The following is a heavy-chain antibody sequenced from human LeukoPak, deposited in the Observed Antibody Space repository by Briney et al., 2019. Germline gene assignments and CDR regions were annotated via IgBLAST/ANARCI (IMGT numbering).Heavy chain of an antibody. CDR1: GGTFSSYA. V-gene: IGHV1-69*05. CDR2: IIPIFGTA. CDR3: ASVLWFGELLSPYLDY. J-gene: IGHJ4*02. D-gene: IGHD3-10*01. Sequence: EASVKVSCKASGGTFSSYAISWVRQAPGQGLEWMGRIIPIFGTANYAQKFQGRVTITMDESTSTAYMELSSLRSEDTAVYYCASVLWFGELLSPYLDYWGQGTLVTVSS.